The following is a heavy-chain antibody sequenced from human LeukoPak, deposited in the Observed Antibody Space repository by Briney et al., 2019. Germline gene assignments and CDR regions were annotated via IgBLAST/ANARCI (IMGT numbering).Heavy chain of an antibody. D-gene: IGHD6-6*01. CDR1: GFTFSSYS. J-gene: IGHJ4*02. V-gene: IGHV3-48*02. CDR3: AREYSSSSGKALDY. Sequence: GGSLRLSCAASGFTFSSYSMNWVRQAAGKGLEWDSYISSSGSTLHYADSVKGRFTISRDSAKSSLYLQLNSLRDEDTAVYYCAREYSSSSGKALDYWGQGTLVTVSS. CDR2: ISSSGSTL.